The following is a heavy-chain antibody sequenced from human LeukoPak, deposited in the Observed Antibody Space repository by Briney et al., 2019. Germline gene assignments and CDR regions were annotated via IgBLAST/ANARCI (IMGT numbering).Heavy chain of an antibody. Sequence: ASVKVSCKASGYTFTNYYMLWVRQAPGQGLEWMGIINPSGGSTNYAQKFQGRVTMTRDTSTSTVYMELSSLRSEDTAVYYCARRAKGSQHAFDIWGQGTMVTVSS. V-gene: IGHV1-46*01. CDR3: ARRAKGSQHAFDI. J-gene: IGHJ3*02. CDR1: GYTFTNYY. CDR2: INPSGGST.